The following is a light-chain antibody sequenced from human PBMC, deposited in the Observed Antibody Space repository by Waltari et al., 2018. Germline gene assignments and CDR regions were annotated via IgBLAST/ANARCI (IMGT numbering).Light chain of an antibody. J-gene: IGLJ1*01. CDR2: YDD. CDR1: RSNIGNNA. CDR3: ATWDDILNAYF. Sequence: QSVLTQPPSVSEAPRQRVTISCSGSRSNIGNNAVNWYQQVPGKAPKLLLYYDDLLPSGCSDRFTASTSGTSASLAISGLQSEDEADYYCATWDDILNAYFFGPGTKVTVL. V-gene: IGLV1-36*01.